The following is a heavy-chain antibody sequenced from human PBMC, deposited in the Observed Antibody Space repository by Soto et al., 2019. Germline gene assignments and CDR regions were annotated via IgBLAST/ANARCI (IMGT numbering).Heavy chain of an antibody. J-gene: IGHJ4*02. Sequence: QVQLQESGPGLVKPSQTLSLTCTVSGTTISSGDHYWSWIRQAPGKGLEWIGYMYYTGKTYYNTSLQSRVTLSVDPSKTQFSLKMTSVTAADTAMYFCARVYGRGDYFDFWGRGTLVSVSS. CDR2: MYYTGKT. CDR1: GTTISSGDHY. CDR3: ARVYGRGDYFDF. V-gene: IGHV4-30-4*01. D-gene: IGHD1-26*01.